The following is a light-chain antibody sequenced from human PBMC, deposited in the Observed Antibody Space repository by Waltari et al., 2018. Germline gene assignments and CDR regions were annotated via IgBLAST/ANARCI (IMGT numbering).Light chain of an antibody. CDR3: QQYYNSPLT. J-gene: IGKJ4*01. Sequence: IVMTQSPDSLAVSLGERATINCKSSQSVLYSSNNKNYLAWYQQKPGQPPKLIIYWASTRESGVPDRFSGSESGTDFTLTISSLQAEDVAVYDCQQYYNSPLTFGGGTKVEIK. CDR2: WAS. CDR1: QSVLYSSNNKNY. V-gene: IGKV4-1*01.